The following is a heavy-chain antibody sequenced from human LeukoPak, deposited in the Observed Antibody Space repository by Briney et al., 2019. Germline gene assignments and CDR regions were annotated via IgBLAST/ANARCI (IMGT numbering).Heavy chain of an antibody. Sequence: GRSLRLSCAASGFTFSSYDMHWVRQATGKGLEWVSAIGTAGDTYYPGSVKGRFTISRENAKNSLYLQMNSLRAGDTAVYYCAASGSSNAFDIWGQGTMVTVSS. D-gene: IGHD1-26*01. V-gene: IGHV3-13*01. CDR2: IGTAGDT. CDR3: AASGSSNAFDI. CDR1: GFTFSSYD. J-gene: IGHJ3*02.